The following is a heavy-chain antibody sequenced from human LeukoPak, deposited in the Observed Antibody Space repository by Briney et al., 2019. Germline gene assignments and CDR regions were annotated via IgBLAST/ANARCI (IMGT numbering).Heavy chain of an antibody. Sequence: SETLSLTCTVSGGSISSSSYYWGWIRQPPGKGLEWIGSVYYSGSTYYNPSLKSRVTISVDTSKNQFSLKLSSVTAADTAVYYCARWASSSWFDYWGQGTLVTVSS. J-gene: IGHJ4*02. CDR2: VYYSGST. CDR3: ARWASSSWFDY. V-gene: IGHV4-39*07. CDR1: GGSISSSSYY. D-gene: IGHD6-13*01.